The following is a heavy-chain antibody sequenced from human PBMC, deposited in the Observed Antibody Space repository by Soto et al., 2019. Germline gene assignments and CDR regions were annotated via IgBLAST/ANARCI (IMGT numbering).Heavy chain of an antibody. V-gene: IGHV4-59*04. D-gene: IGHD3-3*02. CDR1: GGSISSYY. CDR2: IYYSGST. Sequence: PSETLSLTCTVSGGSISSYYWSWIRQPPGKGLEWIGYIYYSGSTYYNPSLKSRVTISLDTSKNQVSLKLGSVTAADTAVYYCARMNIVGVLYYYMDAWGQGTTVTVSS. J-gene: IGHJ6*03. CDR3: ARMNIVGVLYYYMDA.